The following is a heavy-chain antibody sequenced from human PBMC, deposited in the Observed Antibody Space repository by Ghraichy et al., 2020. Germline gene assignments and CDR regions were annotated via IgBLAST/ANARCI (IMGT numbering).Heavy chain of an antibody. CDR3: ARGYWAVAGTGLYFDY. J-gene: IGHJ4*02. CDR2: INPNSGGT. CDR1: GYTFTGYY. V-gene: IGHV1-2*02. D-gene: IGHD6-19*01. Sequence: ASVKVSCKASGYTFTGYYMHWVRQAPGQGLEWMGWINPNSGGTNYAQKFQGRVTMTRDTSISTAYMELSRLRSDDTAVYYCARGYWAVAGTGLYFDYWGQGTLVTVSS.